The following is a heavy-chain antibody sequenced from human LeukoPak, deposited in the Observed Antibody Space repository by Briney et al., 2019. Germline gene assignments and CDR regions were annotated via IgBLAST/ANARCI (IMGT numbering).Heavy chain of an antibody. D-gene: IGHD6-13*01. CDR2: ISRSSSYI. V-gene: IGHV3-21*01. CDR3: ARRGIAAAGHDY. CDR1: GFTFSSYS. J-gene: IGHJ4*02. Sequence: PGGSLRLTCAASGFTFSSYSMNWVRQAPGKGLEWVSSISRSSSYIYYADSVKGRFTISRDNAKNSLYLQMNSLRAEDTAVYYCARRGIAAAGHDYWGQGTLATVSS.